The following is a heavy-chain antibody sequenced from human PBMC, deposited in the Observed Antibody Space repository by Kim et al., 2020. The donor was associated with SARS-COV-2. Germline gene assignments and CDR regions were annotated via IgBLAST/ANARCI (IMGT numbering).Heavy chain of an antibody. Sequence: ADSVKGRFTISRDNAKNSLYLQMNSLRAEDTAVYYCARRNGPFYYYGMDVWGQGTTVTVSS. J-gene: IGHJ6*02. CDR3: ARRNGPFYYYGMDV. V-gene: IGHV3-21*01.